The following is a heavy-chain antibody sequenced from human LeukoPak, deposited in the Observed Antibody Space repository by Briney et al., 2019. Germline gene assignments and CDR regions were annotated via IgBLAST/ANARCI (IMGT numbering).Heavy chain of an antibody. CDR2: INPDGSNT. D-gene: IGHD2-2*01. V-gene: IGHV3-74*01. CDR3: AFQLLPN. CDR1: GFTFTTYW. J-gene: IGHJ4*02. Sequence: GGSLRLSCAASGFTFTTYWMHWVRQVPGKGVVWVSRINPDGSNTAYADSVKGRFTISRDNAKNTLYLQMNSLRADDTAIYYCAFQLLPNWGQGNLVTVSS.